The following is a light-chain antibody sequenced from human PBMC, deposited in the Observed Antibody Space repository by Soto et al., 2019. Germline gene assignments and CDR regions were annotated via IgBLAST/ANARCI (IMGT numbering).Light chain of an antibody. Sequence: QPASVSGSPGQSITISCTGTSSDVGGSDYVSWYQQHPGKAPKLMIYEGSKRPSGVSDHFSGSKSGNTASLTISGLQPEDEADYYCSSFSTSSTLYVFGTGTKVTVL. CDR2: EGS. CDR3: SSFSTSSTLYV. J-gene: IGLJ1*01. CDR1: SSDVGGSDY. V-gene: IGLV2-14*01.